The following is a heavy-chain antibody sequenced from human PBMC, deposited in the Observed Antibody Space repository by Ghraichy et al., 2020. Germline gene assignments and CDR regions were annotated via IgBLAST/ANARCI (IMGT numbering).Heavy chain of an antibody. J-gene: IGHJ4*02. CDR2: ISWNSGRI. Sequence: GGSLRLSCAASGFTFDDYAMHWVRQAPGKGLEWVSGISWNSGRIGYADSVKGRFTISRDNARSSLYLQMNSLRAEDTALYYCAKFADYGVNWGQGALVTVSS. D-gene: IGHD4-17*01. V-gene: IGHV3-9*01. CDR3: AKFADYGVN. CDR1: GFTFDDYA.